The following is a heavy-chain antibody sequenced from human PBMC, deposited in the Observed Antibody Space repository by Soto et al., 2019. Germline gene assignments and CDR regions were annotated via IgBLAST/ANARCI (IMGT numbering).Heavy chain of an antibody. J-gene: IGHJ5*02. CDR3: AMGVADQWLLRSRWENWFDP. CDR1: GYTFTSYY. V-gene: IGHV1-46*01. CDR2: INPSGGST. Sequence: ASVKVSCKASGYTFTSYYMHWVRQAPGQGLEWMGIINPSGGSTSYAQKFQGRVTMTRDTSTSTVYMELSSLRSEDTAVYYCAMGVADQWLLRSRWENWFDPWGQGTLVTVSS. D-gene: IGHD3-22*01.